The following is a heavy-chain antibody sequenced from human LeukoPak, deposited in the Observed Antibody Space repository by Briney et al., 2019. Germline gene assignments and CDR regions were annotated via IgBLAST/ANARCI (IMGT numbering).Heavy chain of an antibody. CDR3: AKWGYGSGSVGFDY. V-gene: IGHV3-30*18. Sequence: GGSLRLSCAASGFTFSSYGMHWVRQAPGKGLEWVAVISYDGSNKYYADSVKGRFTISRDNSKNTLYLQMNSLRAEDTAVYYCAKWGYGSGSVGFDYWGQGTLVTVSS. D-gene: IGHD3-10*01. CDR2: ISYDGSNK. CDR1: GFTFSSYG. J-gene: IGHJ4*02.